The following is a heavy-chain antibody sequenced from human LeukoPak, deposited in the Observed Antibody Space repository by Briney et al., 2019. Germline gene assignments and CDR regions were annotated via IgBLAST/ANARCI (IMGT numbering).Heavy chain of an antibody. Sequence: GGSLRLSCAASGFTFSSYAMSWVRQAPGKGLEWVSAISGSGGSTYYADSVKGRFTISRDNAKNSLYLQMNSLRAEDTAVYYCARAIRPYYYDSSGYPTDYWGQGTLVTVSS. J-gene: IGHJ4*02. V-gene: IGHV3-23*01. CDR1: GFTFSSYA. CDR3: ARAIRPYYYDSSGYPTDY. CDR2: ISGSGGST. D-gene: IGHD3-22*01.